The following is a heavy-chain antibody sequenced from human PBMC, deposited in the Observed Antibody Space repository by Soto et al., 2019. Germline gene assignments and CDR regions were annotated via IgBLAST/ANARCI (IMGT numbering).Heavy chain of an antibody. V-gene: IGHV5-51*01. J-gene: IGHJ6*02. CDR2: IYPSDSDT. CDR1: GYSFTNNW. Sequence: GESLKISCKCSGYSFTNNWIGWVRQMPGKGLEWMGIIYPSDSDTRYSPSFQGQVTISADKSISTAYLQWSSLKASDTAMYYCARPRSSSRNYYGMDVWGQGTTVTVSS. CDR3: ARPRSSSRNYYGMDV. D-gene: IGHD6-13*01.